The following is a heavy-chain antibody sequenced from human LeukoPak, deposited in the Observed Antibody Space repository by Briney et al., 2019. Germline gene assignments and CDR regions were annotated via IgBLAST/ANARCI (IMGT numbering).Heavy chain of an antibody. Sequence: SETLSLTCTVSGGSISSYYWSWVRQPPGKGLEWIGYIYYSGSTNYNPSLKSRVTLSVDTSKNQFSLKLSSVTAADTAVYYCARGVVAANHWGQGTLVTVSS. V-gene: IGHV4-59*01. CDR2: IYYSGST. CDR1: GGSISSYY. D-gene: IGHD2-15*01. J-gene: IGHJ5*02. CDR3: ARGVVAANH.